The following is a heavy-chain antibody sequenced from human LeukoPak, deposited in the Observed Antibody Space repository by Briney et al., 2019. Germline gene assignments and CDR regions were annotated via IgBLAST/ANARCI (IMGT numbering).Heavy chain of an antibody. V-gene: IGHV1-2*02. CDR1: GYTFTGYY. D-gene: IGHD6-6*01. CDR3: ARDRRLRYSSSPYYYYYYMDV. J-gene: IGHJ6*03. Sequence: ASVKVSCKASGYTFTGYYMHWVRQAPGQGLEWMGWINPNSGGTNYAQKFQGRVTMTRDTSISTAYMELSRLRSDDTAVYYCARDRRLRYSSSPYYYYYYMDVWGKGTTVTVSS. CDR2: INPNSGGT.